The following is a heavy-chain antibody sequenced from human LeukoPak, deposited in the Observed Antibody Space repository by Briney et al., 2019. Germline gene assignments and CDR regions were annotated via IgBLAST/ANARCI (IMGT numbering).Heavy chain of an antibody. CDR2: ISGSGGST. CDR3: AKKSPWNYYDY. Sequence: GGSLRLSCAASGFTFSTYAMSWVRQAPGKGLEWVSAISGSGGSTYNADSVKGRFTISRDNSKNTLYVQMNSLRAEDTAVYYCAKKSPWNYYDYWGQRTLVTFSS. J-gene: IGHJ4*02. CDR1: GFTFSTYA. V-gene: IGHV3-23*01. D-gene: IGHD5-12*01.